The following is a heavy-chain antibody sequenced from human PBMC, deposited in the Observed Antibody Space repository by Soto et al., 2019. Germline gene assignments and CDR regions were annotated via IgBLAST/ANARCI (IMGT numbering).Heavy chain of an antibody. CDR3: AGMASTSGLRFDP. V-gene: IGHV4-30-2*05. Sequence: SETLSLTCSFSGDSSSTSTFSWALVRQPPGKALGWVGFIYRSGVTSYNPSLNSRVSISLDTSRNQCSLKVRSVTAADTAVYYCAGMASTSGLRFDPWGPGTLVT. CDR1: GDSSSTSTFS. CDR2: IYRSGVT. D-gene: IGHD6-19*01. J-gene: IGHJ5*02.